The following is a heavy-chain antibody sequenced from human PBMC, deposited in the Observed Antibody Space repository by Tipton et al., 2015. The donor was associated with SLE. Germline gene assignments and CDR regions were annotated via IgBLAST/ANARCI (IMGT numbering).Heavy chain of an antibody. D-gene: IGHD6-25*01. V-gene: IGHV3-23*01. CDR1: GFIFSEYA. J-gene: IGHJ3*01. Sequence: SLRLSCAASGFIFSEYAMNWVRQTPGKRLEWVSHITGPGVGTYYADSVKGHFTISRDNSRSTLYLQMNSLRVDDTALYYCARDRGRPGAFDFWGQGTMVTVSS. CDR2: ITGPGVGT. CDR3: ARDRGRPGAFDF.